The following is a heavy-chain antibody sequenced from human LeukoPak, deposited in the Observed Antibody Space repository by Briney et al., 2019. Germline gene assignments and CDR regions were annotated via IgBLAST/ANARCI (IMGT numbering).Heavy chain of an antibody. CDR3: ARHPDSVAGFDS. J-gene: IGHJ4*02. D-gene: IGHD3-16*01. V-gene: IGHV4-38-2*02. Sequence: SETLSLTCTVSGYSISSGYYWGWIRQPPGKGLEWIGSIYHSGSTYYNPSLKSRVTISVDTSKNQFSLRLRSVTAADTAVYYCARHPDSVAGFDSWSQGALVSVSS. CDR2: IYHSGST. CDR1: GYSISSGYY.